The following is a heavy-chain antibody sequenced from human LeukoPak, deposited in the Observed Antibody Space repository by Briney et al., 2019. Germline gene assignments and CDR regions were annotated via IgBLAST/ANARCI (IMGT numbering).Heavy chain of an antibody. CDR3: ARVITTVDSY. D-gene: IGHD1/OR15-1a*01. J-gene: IGHJ4*02. Sequence: GGSLGLSCAASAFTFSAYWMNWVRQAPGKGLEWVAGIDEDGTEKYYVESVKGRFTISRDNGKKSVYLQMNSLRADDTAVYYCARVITTVDSYWGQGTLVTVSS. CDR2: IDEDGTEK. V-gene: IGHV3-7*01. CDR1: AFTFSAYW.